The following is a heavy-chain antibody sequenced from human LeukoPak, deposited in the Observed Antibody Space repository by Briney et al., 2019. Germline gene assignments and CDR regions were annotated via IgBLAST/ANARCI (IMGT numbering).Heavy chain of an antibody. J-gene: IGHJ4*02. CDR3: ASLYYFDSSSYSPVSGLYYFDY. Sequence: PGGSLRLSCAASGFTFSSYSMNWVRQAPGKGLEWVSYISRSSSTIYYADSVKGRFTISRDNAKNSLYLQMNSLRADDTAVYYCASLYYFDSSSYSPVSGLYYFDYWGQGTLVTVSS. CDR1: GFTFSSYS. D-gene: IGHD3-22*01. CDR2: ISRSSSTI. V-gene: IGHV3-48*04.